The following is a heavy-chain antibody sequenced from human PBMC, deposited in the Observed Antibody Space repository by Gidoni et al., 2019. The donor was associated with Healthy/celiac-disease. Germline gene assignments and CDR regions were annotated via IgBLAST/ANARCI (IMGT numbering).Heavy chain of an antibody. V-gene: IGHV4-31*03. CDR2: IYYSGST. J-gene: IGHJ4*02. D-gene: IGHD4-4*01. CDR1: GGSISSGGYY. Sequence: QVQLQESGPGLVQPSQTLSLTCTVSGGSISSGGYYWSWIRQHPGKGLEWIGYIYYSGSTYYNPSLKSRVTISVDTSKNQFSLKLSSVTAADTAVYYCATMTTVTSSQDYWGQGTLVTVSS. CDR3: ATMTTVTSSQDY.